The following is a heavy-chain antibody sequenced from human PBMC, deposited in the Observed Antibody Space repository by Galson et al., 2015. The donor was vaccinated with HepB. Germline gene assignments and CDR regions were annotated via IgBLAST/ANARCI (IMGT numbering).Heavy chain of an antibody. J-gene: IGHJ3*02. CDR1: GFTFSDFT. Sequence: SLRLSCAASGFTFSDFTTSWVRQAPGKGLEWVSSISDSGAATNYADSVKGRFTISRDNSKKTLYLQMNSLRTEDTAVYYCAGDPPGSGFAFDIWGQGTMVTVSS. CDR3: AGDPPGSGFAFDI. CDR2: ISDSGAAT. D-gene: IGHD1-14*01. V-gene: IGHV3-23*01.